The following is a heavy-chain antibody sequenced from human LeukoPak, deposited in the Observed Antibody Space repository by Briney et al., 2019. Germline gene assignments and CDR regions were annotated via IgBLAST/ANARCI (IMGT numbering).Heavy chain of an antibody. CDR1: GGSFSGYY. D-gene: IGHD3-22*01. CDR3: ARDWNMIDP. J-gene: IGHJ5*02. CDR2: INHSGST. V-gene: IGHV4-34*01. Sequence: SETLSLTCAVYGGSFSGYYWSWIRQPPGKGLEWIGEINHSGSTNYNPSLKSRVTISVDTSKNQFSLKLSSATAADTAVYHCARDWNMIDPWGQGTLVTVSS.